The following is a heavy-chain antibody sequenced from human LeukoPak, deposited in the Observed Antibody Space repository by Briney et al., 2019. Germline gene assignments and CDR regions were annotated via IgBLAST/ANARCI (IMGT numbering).Heavy chain of an antibody. CDR2: ISYDGSNK. D-gene: IGHD2-15*01. J-gene: IGHJ4*02. CDR3: AKDASLGCSGGSCYPHFDY. V-gene: IGHV3-30*18. CDR1: GFTFSSYG. Sequence: GGSLRLSCAASGFTFSSYGMHWVRQAPGKGLEWVAVISYDGSNKYYADSVKGRFTISRDNSKNTLYLQMNSLRAEDTAVYYCAKDASLGCSGGSCYPHFDYWGQGTLVTVSS.